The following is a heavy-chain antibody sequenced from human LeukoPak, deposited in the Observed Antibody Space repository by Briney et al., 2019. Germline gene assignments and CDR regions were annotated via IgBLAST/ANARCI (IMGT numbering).Heavy chain of an antibody. CDR3: ARDGLGSSGFDY. D-gene: IGHD6-6*01. CDR2: IYYSGST. Sequence: SETLSLTCTVSGGSISSGGYYWSWIRQHPGKGLEWIGYIYYSGSTYYNPSLKSRVTISVDTSKNQFSLKLSSVTAADTAVYCCARDGLGSSGFDYWGQGTLVTVSS. J-gene: IGHJ4*02. CDR1: GGSISSGGYY. V-gene: IGHV4-31*03.